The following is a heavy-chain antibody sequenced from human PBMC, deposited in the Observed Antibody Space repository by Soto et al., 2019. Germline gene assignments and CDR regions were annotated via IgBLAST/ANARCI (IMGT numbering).Heavy chain of an antibody. CDR2: IYYAGST. Sequence: QVQLQESGPGLVKPSETLSLTCTISGGSFTNYYWSWVRQSPGKGLEWIGYIYYAGSTHYNPSLKSRVTISLDTANNKFFLRLMSVTAADTAVYYCARSVPLYDSNGYREYFQTWGQGTMVTVSS. V-gene: IGHV4-59*01. J-gene: IGHJ5*02. CDR3: ARSVPLYDSNGYREYFQT. D-gene: IGHD3-22*01. CDR1: GGSFTNYY.